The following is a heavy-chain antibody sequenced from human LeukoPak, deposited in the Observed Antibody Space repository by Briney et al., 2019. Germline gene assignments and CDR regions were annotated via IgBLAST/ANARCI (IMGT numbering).Heavy chain of an antibody. CDR1: GFTFSSYG. D-gene: IGHD3-3*01. J-gene: IGHJ4*02. CDR2: ISYDGTNK. V-gene: IGHV3-30*18. CDR3: AKDLNYDFWSGLGN. Sequence: GGSLRLSCTASGFTFSSYGMDWVRQAPGKGLEWMAVISYDGTNKYYADSVKGRFTISRDNSKNTLYLQMNSLRAEDTAVCYCAKDLNYDFWSGLGNWGQGTLVTVSS.